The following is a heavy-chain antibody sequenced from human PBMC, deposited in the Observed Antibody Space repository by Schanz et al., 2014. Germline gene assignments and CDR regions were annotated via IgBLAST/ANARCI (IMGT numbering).Heavy chain of an antibody. Sequence: EVQLLESGGGLVQPGGSLRLSCAASGFTFSSYSMNWLRQAPGKGLEWVSAISGSGGSTYYADSVKGRFTISRDNSKNTLYLQMNSLRAEDTAVYYCARPALWFGDNCFDPWGQGTLVAVSA. V-gene: IGHV3-23*01. D-gene: IGHD3-10*01. CDR3: ARPALWFGDNCFDP. J-gene: IGHJ5*02. CDR2: ISGSGGST. CDR1: GFTFSSYS.